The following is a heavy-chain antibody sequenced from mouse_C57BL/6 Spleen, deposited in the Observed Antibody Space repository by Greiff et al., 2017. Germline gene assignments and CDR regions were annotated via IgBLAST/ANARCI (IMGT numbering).Heavy chain of an antibody. CDR3: ARYLTTVVPFDY. CDR2: IYPGSGST. D-gene: IGHD1-1*01. V-gene: IGHV1-55*01. J-gene: IGHJ2*01. CDR1: GYTFTSYW. Sequence: QVQLQQPGAELVQPGASVKMSCTASGYTFTSYWITWVQQTPGQGLEWIGDIYPGSGSTNYNEEFKSKATLTVDTSSSTAYMQLSSLTSEDSAVYYCARYLTTVVPFDYWGQGTTLTVSS.